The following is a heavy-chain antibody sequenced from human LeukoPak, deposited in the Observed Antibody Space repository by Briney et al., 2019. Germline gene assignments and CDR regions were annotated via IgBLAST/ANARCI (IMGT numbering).Heavy chain of an antibody. CDR1: GYSISSGYY. CDR2: IYHSGST. J-gene: IGHJ4*02. Sequence: SETLSLTCAVSGYSISSGYYWGWIRQPPGKGLEWIGSIYHSGSTYYNPSLKSRVTISVDTSKNQFSLKLSSVTAADTAVYYCARGPGLLWVGELSHYWGQGTLVTVSS. V-gene: IGHV4-38-2*01. D-gene: IGHD3-10*01. CDR3: ARGPGLLWVGELSHY.